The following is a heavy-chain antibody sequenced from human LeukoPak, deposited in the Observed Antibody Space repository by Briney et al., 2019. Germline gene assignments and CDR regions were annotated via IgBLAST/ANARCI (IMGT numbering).Heavy chain of an antibody. J-gene: IGHJ4*02. Sequence: ASVKVSCKASGYSFTTYGITWVRQAPGQGLEWVGWISPYNGNTKNAQKVQGRVTMTTDTPTTTAYMELRSLRYDDTAVYYCARGAAVGPADWWGQGTLVIVSS. CDR1: GYSFTTYG. CDR2: ISPYNGNT. CDR3: ARGAAVGPADW. D-gene: IGHD6-13*01. V-gene: IGHV1-18*01.